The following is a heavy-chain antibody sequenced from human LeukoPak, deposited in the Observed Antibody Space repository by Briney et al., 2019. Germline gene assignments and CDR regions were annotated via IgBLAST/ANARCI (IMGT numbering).Heavy chain of an antibody. Sequence: SETLSLTCAVYGGSFSGYYWSWIRQPPGKGLEWIGEINHSGSTNYNPSLKSRVTISVDTSKNQFSLKLSSATAADTAVYYCARVPRSYYYYYYMDVWGKGTTVTVSS. CDR3: ARVPRSYYYYYYMDV. J-gene: IGHJ6*03. CDR2: INHSGST. CDR1: GGSFSGYY. V-gene: IGHV4-34*01.